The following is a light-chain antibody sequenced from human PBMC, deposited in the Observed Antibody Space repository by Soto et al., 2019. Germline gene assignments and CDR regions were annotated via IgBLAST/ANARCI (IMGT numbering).Light chain of an antibody. V-gene: IGKV3-15*01. CDR2: GAS. J-gene: IGKJ3*01. Sequence: IVMTQSPATLSVSPGERATLSCRASQSVRSRVAWYQQKPGQAPRLLINGASTRATGLPGTFGGSGSGTECTLATSSQQPGDSAVYFCQQYNNWPFTFGPGTKVDVK. CDR3: QQYNNWPFT. CDR1: QSVRSR.